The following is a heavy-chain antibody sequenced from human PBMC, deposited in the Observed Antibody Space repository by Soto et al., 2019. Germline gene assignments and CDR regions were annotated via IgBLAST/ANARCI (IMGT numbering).Heavy chain of an antibody. CDR2: INSDGSVS. J-gene: IGHJ6*03. CDR3: ARGDCVGGPCYSLAGSFYYYMDV. D-gene: IGHD2-15*01. V-gene: IGHV3-74*01. CDR1: GFTFSNNW. Sequence: EVQLVESGGGLVQPGGSLRLSCAASGFTFSNNWMYWVRQAPGKGLVWFSRINSDGSVSSYADSVKGRLTISRDNVKNTLYLQMDSLRAEDTAVYYCARGDCVGGPCYSLAGSFYYYMDVWGKGTTVTVFS.